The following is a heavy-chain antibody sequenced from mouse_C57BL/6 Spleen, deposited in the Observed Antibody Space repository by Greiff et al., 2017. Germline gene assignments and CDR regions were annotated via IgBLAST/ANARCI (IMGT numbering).Heavy chain of an antibody. V-gene: IGHV1-63*01. Sequence: VKLQESGAELVRPGTSVKMSCKASGYTFTNYWIGWAKQRPGHGLEWIGDIYPGGGYTNYNEKFRGKATLTADKSSSTAYMQFSSLTSEDSAIYYCARRAPGYFDYWGQGTTLTVSS. D-gene: IGHD3-1*01. CDR1: GYTFTNYW. CDR2: IYPGGGYT. CDR3: ARRAPGYFDY. J-gene: IGHJ2*01.